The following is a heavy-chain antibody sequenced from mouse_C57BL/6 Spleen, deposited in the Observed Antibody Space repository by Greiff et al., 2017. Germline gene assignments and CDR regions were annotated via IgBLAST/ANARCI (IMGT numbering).Heavy chain of an antibody. Sequence: VQLKESVAELVRPGASVKLSCTASGFNIKNTYMHWVKQRPEQGLEWIGRIDPANGNTKYAPKFQGKATITADTSTNTAYLQLSSLTSEDTAIYYCARGFKARGYFDVWGTGTTVTVSS. J-gene: IGHJ1*03. CDR1: GFNIKNTY. CDR3: ARGFKARGYFDV. D-gene: IGHD1-3*01. V-gene: IGHV14-3*01. CDR2: IDPANGNT.